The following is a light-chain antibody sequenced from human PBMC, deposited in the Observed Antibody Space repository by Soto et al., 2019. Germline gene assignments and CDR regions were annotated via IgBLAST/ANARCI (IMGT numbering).Light chain of an antibody. CDR3: QQYKTYTT. Sequence: DIQMTQSPSTLSASVGDRVTITCRASQSISTWLVWYQQKPGKAPKVLIYDASSLQSGVPSRFSGHGSGTDVTLTISRPQPDDSAIYYCQQYKTYTTFGQGTRLEIK. J-gene: IGKJ2*01. CDR2: DAS. CDR1: QSISTW. V-gene: IGKV1-5*01.